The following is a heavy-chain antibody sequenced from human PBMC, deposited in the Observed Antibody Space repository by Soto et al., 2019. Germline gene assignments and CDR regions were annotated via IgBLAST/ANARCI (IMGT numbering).Heavy chain of an antibody. J-gene: IGHJ5*02. D-gene: IGHD5-18*01. V-gene: IGHV4-30-2*01. CDR2: IYHSGST. CDR1: GGSISSGGYS. CDR3: ARGFYSCTAGCGSPWFDP. Sequence: SETLSLTCAVSGGSISSGGYSWSWIRQPPGKGLEWIGYIYHSGSTYYNPSLKSRVTISVDRSKNQFSLKLSSVTAADTAVYYCARGFYSCTAGCGSPWFDPWGQGTLVTVSS.